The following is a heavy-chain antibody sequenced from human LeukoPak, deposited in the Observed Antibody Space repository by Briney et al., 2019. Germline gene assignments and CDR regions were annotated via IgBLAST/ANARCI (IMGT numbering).Heavy chain of an antibody. CDR2: ISYDGSNK. V-gene: IGHV3-30*18. CDR1: GFTFSSYG. CDR3: AKEEGTTIFGVVIKDYYYYYGMDV. D-gene: IGHD3-3*01. Sequence: SGRSLRLSCAASGFTFSSYGMHWVRQAPGKRLEWVAVISYDGSNKYYADSVKGRFTISRDNSKNTLYLQMNSLRAEDTAVYYCAKEEGTTIFGVVIKDYYYYYGMDVWGQGTTVTVSS. J-gene: IGHJ6*02.